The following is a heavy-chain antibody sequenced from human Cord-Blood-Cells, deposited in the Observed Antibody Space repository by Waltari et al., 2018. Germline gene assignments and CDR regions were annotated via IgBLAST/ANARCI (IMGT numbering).Heavy chain of an antibody. CDR3: ARRGYGYYLDY. J-gene: IGHJ4*02. D-gene: IGHD5-12*01. CDR2: IYPSGST. V-gene: IGHV4-38-2*01. CDR1: GYSISSGYY. Sequence: QVQLQESGPGLVKPSETLSLTCAVSGYSISSGYYWGWVRQPPGKGLEWIGSIYPSGSTNYIPSLKSGVTISVDTSKNQFSRKLSAVTAADTAVYYCARRGYGYYLDYWGQGTLATVSS.